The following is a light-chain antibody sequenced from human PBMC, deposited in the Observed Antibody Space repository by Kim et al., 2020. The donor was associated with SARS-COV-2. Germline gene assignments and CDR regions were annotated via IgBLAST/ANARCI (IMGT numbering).Light chain of an antibody. CDR3: QAWDSSTVV. CDR1: KLGDKY. V-gene: IGLV3-1*01. J-gene: IGLJ2*01. Sequence: SSELTQPPSVSVSPGQTASITRSGDKLGDKYACWYQQKPGQSPVLVIYQDSKRPSGIPERFSGSNSGNTATLTISGTQAMDEADYYCQAWDSSTVVFGGGTQLTVL. CDR2: QDS.